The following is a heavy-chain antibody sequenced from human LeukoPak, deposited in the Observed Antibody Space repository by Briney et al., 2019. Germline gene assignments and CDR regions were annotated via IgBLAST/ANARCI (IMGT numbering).Heavy chain of an antibody. CDR2: ISYDGSNK. V-gene: IGHV3-30*18. D-gene: IGHD4-4*01. CDR3: AKETKSNYVIYFDY. Sequence: GRSLRLSCAASGFTFSSYGMHWVRQAPGKGLEWVAVISYDGSNKYYADSVKGRFTISRDNSKNTLYLQMNSLRAEDTAVYYCAKETKSNYVIYFDYWGQGTLVTVSS. CDR1: GFTFSSYG. J-gene: IGHJ4*02.